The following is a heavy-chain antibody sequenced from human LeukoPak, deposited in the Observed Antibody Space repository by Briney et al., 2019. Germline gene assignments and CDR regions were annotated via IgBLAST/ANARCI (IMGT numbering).Heavy chain of an antibody. CDR3: ATGSHRDAISPALTKYYYDSSGFWPYAFDI. Sequence: ASVKVSCKVSGYTLTELSMHWVRQAPGKGLEWMGGFDPEDGETIYAQKFQGRVTMTEDTSTDTAYMELSSLRSEDTAVYYCATGSHRDAISPALTKYYYDSSGFWPYAFDIWGQGTMVTVSS. CDR1: GYTLTELS. D-gene: IGHD3-22*01. CDR2: FDPEDGET. J-gene: IGHJ3*02. V-gene: IGHV1-24*01.